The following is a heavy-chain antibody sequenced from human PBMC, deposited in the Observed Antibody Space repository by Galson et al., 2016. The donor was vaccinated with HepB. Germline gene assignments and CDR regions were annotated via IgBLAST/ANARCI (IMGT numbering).Heavy chain of an antibody. V-gene: IGHV1-3*04. CDR1: GYTFTSYA. J-gene: IGHJ6*02. D-gene: IGHD1-26*01. CDR3: ASVGAITGYYYYGMDV. CDR2: INTGNGNT. Sequence: SVKVSCKASGYTFTSYAMHWVRQAPEQRLEWMGWINTGNGNTIYSQKFQGRVTITRDTSASTAYMELSSLRSEDTAVYYCASVGAITGYYYYGMDVWGRGTLVTVSS.